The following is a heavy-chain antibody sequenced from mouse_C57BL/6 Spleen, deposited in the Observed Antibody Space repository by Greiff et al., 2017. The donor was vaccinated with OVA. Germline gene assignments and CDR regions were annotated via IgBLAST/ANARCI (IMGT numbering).Heavy chain of an antibody. CDR2: IRNKANGYTT. Sequence: DVMLVESGGGLVQPGGSLSLSCAASGFTFTDYYMSWVRQPPGKALEWLGFIRNKANGYTTEYSASVKGRFTISRDNSQSILYLQMNALRAEDSATYYCARYSAVVFDYWGQGTTLTVSS. V-gene: IGHV7-3*01. CDR1: GFTFTDYY. CDR3: ARYSAVVFDY. J-gene: IGHJ2*01.